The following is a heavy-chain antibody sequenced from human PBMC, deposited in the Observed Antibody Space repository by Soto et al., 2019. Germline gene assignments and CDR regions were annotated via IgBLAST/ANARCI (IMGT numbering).Heavy chain of an antibody. D-gene: IGHD3-16*01. J-gene: IGHJ6*02. CDR2: ISGSGGST. CDR3: ANSQGDYYYYGMDV. V-gene: IGHV3-23*01. Sequence: EVQLLESGGGLVQPGGSLRLSCAASGFTFSSYAMSWVRQAPGKGLEWVSAISGSGGSTYYADSVKGRFTISRDNSKNTLYLQMNSLRAEDTAVYYCANSQGDYYYYGMDVWGQGTTVTVSS. CDR1: GFTFSSYA.